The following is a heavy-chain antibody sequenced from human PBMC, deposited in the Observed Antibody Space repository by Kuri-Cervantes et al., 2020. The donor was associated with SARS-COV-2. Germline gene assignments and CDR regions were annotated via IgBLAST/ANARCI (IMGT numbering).Heavy chain of an antibody. CDR3: ARAGVGANPGVYYYYMDV. D-gene: IGHD1-26*01. CDR2: INPNSGGT. V-gene: IGHV1-2*02. CDR1: GYTFTGYY. Sequence: ASVKVSCKASGYTFTGYYMHWVRQAPGQGLEWVGWINPNSGGTNYAQKFQGRVTMTRDTSISTAYMELSRLRSDDTAVYYCARAGVGANPGVYYYYMDVWGKGTTVTVSS. J-gene: IGHJ6*03.